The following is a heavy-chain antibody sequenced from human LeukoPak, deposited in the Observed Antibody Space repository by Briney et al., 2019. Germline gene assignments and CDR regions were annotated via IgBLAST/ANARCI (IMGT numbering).Heavy chain of an antibody. D-gene: IGHD1-26*01. CDR1: GGSISSYY. V-gene: IGHV4-59*08. J-gene: IGHJ4*02. CDR3: ARRSPDGSYYSFDY. Sequence: SETLSLTCTVSGGSISSYYWSWIRQPPGKGLEWIGDIYYSGSTNYNPSLKSRVTISVDTSKNQFSLKLSSVTAADTAVYYCARRSPDGSYYSFDYWGQGTLVTVSS. CDR2: IYYSGST.